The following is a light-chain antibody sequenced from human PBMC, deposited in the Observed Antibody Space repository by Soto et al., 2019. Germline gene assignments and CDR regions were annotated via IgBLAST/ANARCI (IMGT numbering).Light chain of an antibody. CDR3: LLSYSGARV. CDR1: TGAVTSGDY. CDR2: DTS. Sequence: QAVVTQEPSLTVSPGGTVPLTCGSSTGAVTSGDYPYWFQQKPGQAPRTLIYDTSNKHSWTPARFSGSLLGGKAALTLSGAQPEDEAEYYRLLSYSGARVLGEGTQLTVL. V-gene: IGLV7-46*01. J-gene: IGLJ7*01.